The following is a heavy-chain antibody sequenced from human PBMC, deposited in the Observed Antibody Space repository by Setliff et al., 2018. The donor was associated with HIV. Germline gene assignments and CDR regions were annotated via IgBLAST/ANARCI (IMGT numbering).Heavy chain of an antibody. D-gene: IGHD6-19*01. CDR3: AIHRWLVVAFDI. Sequence: NPSETLSLTCAVSGYSISSGYYWGWIRQPPGKGLEWIGSIYHSGSTYYNPSLKSRVTISVDTSKNQFSLKLSSVTAADTAVYYCAIHRWLVVAFDIWGQGTMVTVSS. V-gene: IGHV4-38-2*01. CDR1: GYSISSGYY. J-gene: IGHJ3*02. CDR2: IYHSGST.